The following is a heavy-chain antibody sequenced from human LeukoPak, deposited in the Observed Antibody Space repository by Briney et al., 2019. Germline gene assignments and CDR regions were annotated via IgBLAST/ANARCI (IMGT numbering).Heavy chain of an antibody. Sequence: GRSLRLSCAASGFTFSSYAMHWVRQAPGKGLEWVAVISYDGSNKYYADSVKGRFTISRDNSKNTLYLQMNSLRAEDTAVYYCARGGYYDILTGSPRRAYGMDVWGQGTTVTVSS. J-gene: IGHJ6*02. CDR1: GFTFSSYA. V-gene: IGHV3-30-3*01. CDR2: ISYDGSNK. CDR3: ARGGYYDILTGSPRRAYGMDV. D-gene: IGHD3-9*01.